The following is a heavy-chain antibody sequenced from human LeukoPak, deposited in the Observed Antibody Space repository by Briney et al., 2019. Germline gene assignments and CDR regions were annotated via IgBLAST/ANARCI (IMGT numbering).Heavy chain of an antibody. CDR2: IYYSGST. Sequence: SETLSLTCTVSGGSISSYYWSWIRQPPGKGLEWIGYIYYSGSTNYNPSLKSRVTISVDTSKNQFSLKLSSVTAADTAVYYCARFRSGSYYYYYYGMDVWGQGTTVTVSS. J-gene: IGHJ6*02. CDR3: ARFRSGSYYYYYYGMDV. CDR1: GGSISSYY. D-gene: IGHD1-26*01. V-gene: IGHV4-59*01.